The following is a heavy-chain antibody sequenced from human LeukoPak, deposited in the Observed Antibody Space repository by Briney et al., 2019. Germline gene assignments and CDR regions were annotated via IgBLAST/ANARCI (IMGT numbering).Heavy chain of an antibody. CDR3: AKEFYDILTGHPIPYYFDY. D-gene: IGHD3-9*01. J-gene: IGHJ4*02. CDR2: ISGSGGST. CDR1: GFTFSSYA. Sequence: GGSLRLSCAASGFTFSSYAMSWVRQAPGKGLEWVSAISGSGGSTYYADSVKGRFTISRDNSKNTLYLQMNSLRAEDTAVYYCAKEFYDILTGHPIPYYFDYWGQGTLVTVSS. V-gene: IGHV3-23*01.